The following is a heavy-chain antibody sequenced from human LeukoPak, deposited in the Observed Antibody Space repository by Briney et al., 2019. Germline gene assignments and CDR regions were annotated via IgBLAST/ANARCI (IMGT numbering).Heavy chain of an antibody. CDR2: INHGGNT. CDR3: ARATMYYYDSSGYYVK. CDR1: GASFSDYY. J-gene: IGHJ4*02. V-gene: IGHV4-34*01. Sequence: PSETLSLTCVVYGASFSDYYWSWIRQPPGKGPEWIGEINHGGNTNYNPSLKSRVTISVDTSKNQFSLRLRSVTAADTAVYYCARATMYYYDSSGYYVKWGQETLVTVSP. D-gene: IGHD3-22*01.